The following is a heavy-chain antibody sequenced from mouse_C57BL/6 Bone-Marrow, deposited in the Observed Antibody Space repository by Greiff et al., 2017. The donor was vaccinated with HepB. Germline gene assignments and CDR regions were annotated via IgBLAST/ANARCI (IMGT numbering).Heavy chain of an antibody. Sequence: EVKLEESGGGLVKPGGSLKLSCAASGFTFSSYAMSWVRQTPEKRLEWVATTSDGGSYTYYPDNVKGRFTISRDNAKNNLYLQMSHLKSEDTAMYYCARGKIYFDYWGQGTTLTVSS. CDR1: GFTFSSYA. CDR3: ARGKIYFDY. J-gene: IGHJ2*01. CDR2: TSDGGSYT. V-gene: IGHV5-4*03.